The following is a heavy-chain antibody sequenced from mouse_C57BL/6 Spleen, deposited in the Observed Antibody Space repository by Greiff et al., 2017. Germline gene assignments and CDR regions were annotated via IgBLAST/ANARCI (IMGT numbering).Heavy chain of an antibody. V-gene: IGHV1-55*01. CDR3: ARPIYYYGSSYNWYFDV. CDR1: GYTFTSYW. Sequence: QVQLQQPGAELVKPGASVKMSCKASGYTFTSYWITWVKQRPGQGLEWIGDIYPGSGSTNYNEKFKSKATLTVDTSSSTAYMQLSSLTSEDSAVYYCARPIYYYGSSYNWYFDVWGTGTTGTVAS. D-gene: IGHD1-1*01. CDR2: IYPGSGST. J-gene: IGHJ1*03.